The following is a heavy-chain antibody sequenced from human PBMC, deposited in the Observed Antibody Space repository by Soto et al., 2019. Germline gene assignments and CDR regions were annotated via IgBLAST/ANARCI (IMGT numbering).Heavy chain of an antibody. CDR3: ARGQEGVVATH. CDR1: GGSFTGYY. V-gene: IGHV4-34*01. Sequence: QVQLQQWAAGLLKRSETLSLTCAVNGGSFTGYYWSWVRQPPGKGLEWIGEIKDGGSTNYSPSLRSRVTISADTSKKQFSLKVTSVTAADTAVYYCARGQEGVVATHWDQGTLVTVSS. CDR2: IKDGGST. J-gene: IGHJ4*02. D-gene: IGHD2-15*01.